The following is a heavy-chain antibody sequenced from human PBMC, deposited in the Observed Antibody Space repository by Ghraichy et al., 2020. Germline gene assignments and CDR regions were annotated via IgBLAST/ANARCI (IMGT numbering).Heavy chain of an antibody. D-gene: IGHD1-14*01. J-gene: IGHJ4*02. CDR2: ISGSGSKT. CDR1: GFTFSSYA. Sequence: GGSLRLSCAASGFTFSSYAMTWVRQTPGKGLEWVSVISGSGSKTYYADSVKGRFTISRDNSKNTLYLQMNSLRAEDTAVYYCAKDSSPARLFDVAIPGSFDSWGQGTLVTVSS. CDR3: AKDSSPARLFDVAIPGSFDS. V-gene: IGHV3-23*01.